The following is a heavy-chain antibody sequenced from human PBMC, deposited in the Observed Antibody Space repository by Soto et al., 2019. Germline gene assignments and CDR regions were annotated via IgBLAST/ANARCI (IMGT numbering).Heavy chain of an antibody. D-gene: IGHD3-9*01. CDR1: GGSISSYY. Sequence: SETLSLTCTVSGGSISSYYWSWIRQPPGKGLEWIGYIYCSGSTNYNPSLKSRVTISVDTSKNQFSLKLSSVTAADTAVYYCARLTSSYYGMDVWGQGTTVTVSS. CDR3: ARLTSSYYGMDV. J-gene: IGHJ6*02. V-gene: IGHV4-59*01. CDR2: IYCSGST.